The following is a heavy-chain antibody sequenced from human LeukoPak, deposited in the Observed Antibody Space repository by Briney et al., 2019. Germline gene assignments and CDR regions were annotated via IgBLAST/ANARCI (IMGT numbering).Heavy chain of an antibody. CDR1: GGSISSYY. Sequence: SETLSLTCTVSGGSISSYYWSWIRQPPGKGLEWIGYIYYSGSTSYNPSLKSRVTISVDTSKKQFSLKLSSVTAADTAFYYCARYIVSHPHDAFDIWGQGTMVTVSS. D-gene: IGHD2-21*01. CDR2: IYYSGST. CDR3: ARYIVSHPHDAFDI. J-gene: IGHJ3*02. V-gene: IGHV4-59*01.